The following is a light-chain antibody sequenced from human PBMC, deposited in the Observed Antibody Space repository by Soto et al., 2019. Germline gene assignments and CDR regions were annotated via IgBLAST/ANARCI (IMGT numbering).Light chain of an antibody. CDR3: QQYRSRWT. V-gene: IGKV1-5*01. Sequence: GDRVTITCRASQSIDTWLAWYQQKAGEAPKLLIYGASSLESGVPSRFSGSGSGTKFTLTISSLQPDDFAAYYCQQYRSRWTFGQGTKGDIK. CDR1: QSIDTW. CDR2: GAS. J-gene: IGKJ1*01.